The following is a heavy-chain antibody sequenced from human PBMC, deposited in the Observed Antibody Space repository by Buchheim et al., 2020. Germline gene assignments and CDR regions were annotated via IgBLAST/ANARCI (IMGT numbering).Heavy chain of an antibody. J-gene: IGHJ4*02. Sequence: QVQLQESGPGLVKPSETLSVTCTVSGGSVTSGNFYWSWIRQPPGKGLEWIGYIYSSGSTNYHPSLKSRVSTSVDTSKNQFTLKLNSVTAADSAVYYCARAHYYDVTGYYSYDFDYWGQGT. V-gene: IGHV4-61*01. D-gene: IGHD3-22*01. CDR2: IYSSGST. CDR3: ARAHYYDVTGYYSYDFDY. CDR1: GGSVTSGNFY.